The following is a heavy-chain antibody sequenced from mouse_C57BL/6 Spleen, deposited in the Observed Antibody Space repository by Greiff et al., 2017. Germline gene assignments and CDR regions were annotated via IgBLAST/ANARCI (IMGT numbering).Heavy chain of an antibody. D-gene: IGHD6-1*01. CDR1: GYTFTSYW. V-gene: IGHV1-74*01. CDR3: APSSAAAYCYFDD. CDR2: IHPSDRGT. J-gene: IGHJ1*03. Sequence: QVQLQQPGAELVKPGASVKVSCKASGYTFTSYWMHWVKQRPGQGLEWIGRIHPSDRGTNYNQKFKGKATLPVDKSSSTAYMQLSILTSEDSAVYYGAPSSAAAYCYFDDWGTGTTLTVAS.